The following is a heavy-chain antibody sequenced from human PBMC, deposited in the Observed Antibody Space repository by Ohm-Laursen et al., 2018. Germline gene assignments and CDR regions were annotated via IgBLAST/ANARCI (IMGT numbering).Heavy chain of an antibody. CDR1: GFTFGDHY. V-gene: IGHV3-72*01. CDR2: SRDKANSYTT. J-gene: IGHJ3*01. Sequence: SLRLSCAASGFTFGDHYMDWVRQAPGKGLELVVRSRDKANSYTTAYVASVKGRFSISRDDSENSLYLQMNSLKTEDTAVYYCARTRNFQPYDVWGQGTMVIVSS. CDR3: ARTRNFQPYDV. D-gene: IGHD2/OR15-2a*01.